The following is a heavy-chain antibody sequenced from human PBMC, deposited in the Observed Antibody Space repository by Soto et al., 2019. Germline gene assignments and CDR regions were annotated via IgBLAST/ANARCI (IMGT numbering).Heavy chain of an antibody. CDR1: GFTFSSYA. V-gene: IGHV3-23*01. D-gene: IGHD3-16*02. CDR3: AKDFSLIRLGALSLSYIDY. Sequence: GGSLRLSCAASGFTFSSYAMSWVRQAPGKGPEWVSAISGSGGSTYYADSVKGRFTISRDNSKNTLYLQMNSLRAEDTAVYYCAKDFSLIRLGALSLSYIDYWGQGTLVTVSS. J-gene: IGHJ4*02. CDR2: ISGSGGST.